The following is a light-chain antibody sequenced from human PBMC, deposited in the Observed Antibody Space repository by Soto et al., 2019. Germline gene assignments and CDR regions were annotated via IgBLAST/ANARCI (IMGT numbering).Light chain of an antibody. CDR1: PAIASF. Sequence: IQLTQSPSSLSASVGDRVTITCRASPAIASFLAWYQQKPGTAPKLLIYDAATLQSGVPSRFSGSRSGTEYTLTVGSLQPEDFATYYCQQLNGSPWTFGRGTKVEI. J-gene: IGKJ1*01. V-gene: IGKV1-9*01. CDR3: QQLNGSPWT. CDR2: DAA.